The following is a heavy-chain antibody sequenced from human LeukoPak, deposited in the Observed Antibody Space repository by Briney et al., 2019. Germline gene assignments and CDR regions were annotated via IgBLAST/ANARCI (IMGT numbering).Heavy chain of an antibody. CDR1: GFTFSSYT. J-gene: IGHJ2*01. V-gene: IGHV3-21*04. Sequence: GGSLRLSCAASGFTFSSYTLNWVHQAPGKGLEWVSSISSAGGYIYYADSVKGRFTISRDNSKNTLYLQMNSLRAEDTAIYYCAKPRAMTTGVGRYFDLWGRGTLVTVSS. CDR2: ISSAGGYI. D-gene: IGHD1-1*01. CDR3: AKPRAMTTGVGRYFDL.